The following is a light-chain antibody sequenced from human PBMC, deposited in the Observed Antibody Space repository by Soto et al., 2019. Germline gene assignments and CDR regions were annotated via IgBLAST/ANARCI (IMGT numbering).Light chain of an antibody. CDR2: DVT. J-gene: IGLJ2*01. V-gene: IGLV2-11*01. CDR1: SSDVGGYDY. Sequence: QSALTQPRSVSGSPGQSVTISCTGTSSDVGGYDYVSWYQHHPGNAPKLIVFDVTKRPSGVPDRFSGSKSGNTASLTISGLQVEDECDYYCSSYAGSNNFVVFGGGTKLTVL. CDR3: SSYAGSNNFVV.